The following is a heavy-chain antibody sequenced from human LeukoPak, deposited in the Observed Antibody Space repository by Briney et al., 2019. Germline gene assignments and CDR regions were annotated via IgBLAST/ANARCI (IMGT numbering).Heavy chain of an antibody. CDR3: ATGRGSGWYSYYYYYMDV. Sequence: PSETLSLTCTVSGGSISSYYWSWIRQPPGKGLEWLGYIYYSGSTNYNPSLKSRVTISVDTSKNQFSLKLSSVTAADTAVYYCATGRGSGWYSYYYYYMDVWGKGTTVTVSS. CDR2: IYYSGST. D-gene: IGHD6-19*01. V-gene: IGHV4-59*01. CDR1: GGSISSYY. J-gene: IGHJ6*03.